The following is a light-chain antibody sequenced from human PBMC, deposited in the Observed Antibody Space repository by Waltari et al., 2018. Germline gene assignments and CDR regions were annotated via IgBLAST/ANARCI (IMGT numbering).Light chain of an antibody. J-gene: IGLJ2*01. V-gene: IGLV3-1*01. Sequence: SYELTQPPSVSVSPGQTASITCSGDKLGDKYVSWYQLKPGQSPVLVIYQDSQRPSGFPGRFSGSNSGNTATLTISGTQAMDEADYYCQAWDSSTVVFGGGTKLTVL. CDR3: QAWDSSTVV. CDR1: KLGDKY. CDR2: QDS.